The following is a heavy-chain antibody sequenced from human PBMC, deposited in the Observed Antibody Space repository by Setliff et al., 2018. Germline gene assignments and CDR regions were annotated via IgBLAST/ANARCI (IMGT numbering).Heavy chain of an antibody. Sequence: GGSLRLSCAASGFSFSSYWMHWVRQGPGKGLVWVSRINSDESRTNYADSVEGRFTISRDNAKNTLYLQMNSLRAEDTAVYYCARGGCSATSCLDYWGQGILVTVSS. V-gene: IGHV3-74*01. CDR3: ARGGCSATSCLDY. CDR2: INSDESRT. D-gene: IGHD2-2*01. J-gene: IGHJ4*02. CDR1: GFSFSSYW.